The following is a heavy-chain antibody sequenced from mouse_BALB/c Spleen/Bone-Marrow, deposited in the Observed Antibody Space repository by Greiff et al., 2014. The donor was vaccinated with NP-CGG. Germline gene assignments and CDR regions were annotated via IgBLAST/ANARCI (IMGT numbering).Heavy chain of an antibody. J-gene: IGHJ2*03. Sequence: EVKLVESGGGLVQPGGSLKLSCAASGFTFSSYGMSWVCQTPDKRLELVATINSNGGSTYYPDSVKGRFTISRDNAKNTLYLQMSSLKSEDTAMYYCARVWYFDYWGQGTSLTVSS. V-gene: IGHV5-6-3*01. CDR3: ARVWYFDY. CDR1: GFTFSSYG. CDR2: INSNGGST.